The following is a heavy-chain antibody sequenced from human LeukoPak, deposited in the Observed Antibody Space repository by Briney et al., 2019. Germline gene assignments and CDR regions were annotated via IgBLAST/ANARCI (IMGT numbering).Heavy chain of an antibody. Sequence: PGGSLRLSCAASGFTFSSYAMHWVRQAPGKGLEWVAVISYDGSNKYYADSVKGRFTISRDNSKNTLYLQMNSLRAEDTAVYYCARDRIPYSSGWYDAFDIWGQGTMVTVSS. CDR1: GFTFSSYA. D-gene: IGHD6-19*01. CDR3: ARDRIPYSSGWYDAFDI. V-gene: IGHV3-30-3*01. J-gene: IGHJ3*02. CDR2: ISYDGSNK.